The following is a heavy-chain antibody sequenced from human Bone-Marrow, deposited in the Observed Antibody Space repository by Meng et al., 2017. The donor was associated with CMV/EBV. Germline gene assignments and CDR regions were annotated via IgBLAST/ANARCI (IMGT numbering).Heavy chain of an antibody. CDR3: AREDCSSTSCYGYYGMDV. CDR2: IIPILGTA. Sequence: SVKVSCKASGGTFSSYAISWVRQAPGQGLEWMGGIIPILGTANYAQKFQGRVTITTDESTSTAYMELSSLRSEDTAVYYCAREDCSSTSCYGYYGMDVWGQGTTVTVSS. J-gene: IGHJ6*02. CDR1: GGTFSSYA. V-gene: IGHV1-69*05. D-gene: IGHD2-2*01.